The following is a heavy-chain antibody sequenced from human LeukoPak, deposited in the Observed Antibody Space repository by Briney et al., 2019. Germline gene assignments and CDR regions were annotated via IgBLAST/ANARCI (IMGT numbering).Heavy chain of an antibody. D-gene: IGHD2/OR15-2a*01. J-gene: IGHJ3*02. CDR3: ARLSSDAFDI. Sequence: PSETLSLTCTVSGGSVSSYYLSWIRQPPGKGLEWIGYIYYSGSTNYNPSLKSRVTISVDTSKNQFSLKLSSVTAADTAVYYCARLSSDAFDIWGQGTMVTISS. V-gene: IGHV4-59*08. CDR1: GGSVSSYY. CDR2: IYYSGST.